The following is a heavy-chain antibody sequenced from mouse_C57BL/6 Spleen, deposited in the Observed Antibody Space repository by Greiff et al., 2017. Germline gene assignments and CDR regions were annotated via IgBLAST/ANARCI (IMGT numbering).Heavy chain of an antibody. V-gene: IGHV2-2*01. D-gene: IGHD2-5*01. CDR2: IWSGGST. CDR1: GFSLTSYG. J-gene: IGHJ2*01. Sequence: VQLVESGPGLVQPSQSLSITCTVSGFSLTSYGVHWVRQSPGKGLEWLGVIWSGGSTDYNAAFISRLSISKDNSKSQVLFKMNSLQADDTAIYYCARNGPRGYYSNYGFDYWGQGTTLTVSS. CDR3: ARNGPRGYYSNYGFDY.